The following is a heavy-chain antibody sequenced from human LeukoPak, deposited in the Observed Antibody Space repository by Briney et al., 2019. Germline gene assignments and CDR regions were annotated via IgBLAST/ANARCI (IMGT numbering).Heavy chain of an antibody. CDR3: AKGGDDFWSGQLDY. CDR1: GFTFSTHG. CDR2: IRFDGSNK. V-gene: IGHV3-30*02. D-gene: IGHD3-3*01. Sequence: PGGSLRLSCAASGFTFSTHGMHWVRQAPGKGLEWVAFIRFDGSNKYYADSVKGRFTISRDNAKNSLYLQMNSLRAEDMALYYCAKGGDDFWSGQLDYWGQGTLVTVSS. J-gene: IGHJ4*02.